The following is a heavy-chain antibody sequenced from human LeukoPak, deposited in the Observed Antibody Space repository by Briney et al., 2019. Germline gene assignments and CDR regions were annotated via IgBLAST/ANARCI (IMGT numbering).Heavy chain of an antibody. CDR1: GGSISSGGYY. Sequence: PSETLSLTCTVSGGSISSGGYYWSWIRQHPGKGLEWIGYIYYSGSTYYNPSLKSRVTISVDTSKNQFSLKLSSVTAADTAVYYCARSNDRGLGIAAANWFDPWGQGTLVTVSS. J-gene: IGHJ5*02. V-gene: IGHV4-31*03. CDR3: ARSNDRGLGIAAANWFDP. CDR2: IYYSGST. D-gene: IGHD6-13*01.